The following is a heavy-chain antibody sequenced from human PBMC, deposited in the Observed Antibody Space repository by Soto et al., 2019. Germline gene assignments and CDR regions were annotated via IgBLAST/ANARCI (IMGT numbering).Heavy chain of an antibody. CDR2: IWYDGSNK. J-gene: IGHJ5*02. D-gene: IGHD3-3*01. CDR3: ARGGYDFWSGSNWFDP. V-gene: IGHV3-33*01. CDR1: GFTFSSYG. Sequence: QVQLVESGGGGVQPGRSLRLSCAASGFTFSSYGMHWVRQAPGKGLEWVAVIWYDGSNKYYADSVKGRFTISRDNSKNTLYLQMNSLRAEDTAVYYCARGGYDFWSGSNWFDPWGQGTLVTVSS.